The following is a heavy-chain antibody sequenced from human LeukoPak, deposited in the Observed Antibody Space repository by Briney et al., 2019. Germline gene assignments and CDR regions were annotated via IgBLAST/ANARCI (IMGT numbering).Heavy chain of an antibody. CDR1: GYTFTSYD. Sequence: ASVKVSCKASGYTFTSYDINWVRQATGQGLEWMGWIDPTSGDTNSAQKFQGRVTMTRDTALSTAYLNLNDLTSDDTGIYFCAKSPYTGSSYFNLWGQGTLITVSS. CDR3: AKSPYTGSSYFNL. J-gene: IGHJ1*01. CDR2: IDPTSGDT. V-gene: IGHV1-2*02. D-gene: IGHD1-1*01.